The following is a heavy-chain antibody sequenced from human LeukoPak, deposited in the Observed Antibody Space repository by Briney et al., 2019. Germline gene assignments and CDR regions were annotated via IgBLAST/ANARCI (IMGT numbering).Heavy chain of an antibody. Sequence: PGGSLRLSCAASGFTFDDYGMSWVRQAPGKGLEWVSGINWNGGSTGYADSVKGRFTISRDNAKNSLYLQMNSLRAEDTALYYCARGIAVAGKPRGPDYWGQGTLVTVSS. V-gene: IGHV3-20*04. D-gene: IGHD6-19*01. CDR1: GFTFDDYG. CDR2: INWNGGST. CDR3: ARGIAVAGKPRGPDY. J-gene: IGHJ4*02.